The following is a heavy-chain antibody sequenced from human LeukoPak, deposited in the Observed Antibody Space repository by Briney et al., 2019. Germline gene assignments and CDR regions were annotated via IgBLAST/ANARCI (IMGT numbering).Heavy chain of an antibody. CDR1: GYTFTGYY. Sequence: ASVKVSCKASGYTFTGYYMHWVRQAPGQGLEWMGWINPNSGGTNYAQKFQGRVTMTRDTSISTAYMELSRLRSDDTAVYYCARPGDGYSSGWPLQHWGQGTLVTVPS. CDR3: ARPGDGYSSGWPLQH. V-gene: IGHV1-2*02. J-gene: IGHJ1*01. D-gene: IGHD6-19*01. CDR2: INPNSGGT.